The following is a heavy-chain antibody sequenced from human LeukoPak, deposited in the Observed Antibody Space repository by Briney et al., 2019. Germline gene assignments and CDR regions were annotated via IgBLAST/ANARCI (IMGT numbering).Heavy chain of an antibody. J-gene: IGHJ4*02. CDR2: IYTSGSA. D-gene: IGHD6-13*01. V-gene: IGHV4-4*07. CDR3: ARGPYLAAAAPMLGY. Sequence: SETLSLTCTVSGGSISSFYWSWIRQPAGKGLEWIGRIYTSGSANYNPSLKSRVTMSVDTSKNQLSLKLNSVTAADTAVYYCARGPYLAAAAPMLGYWGQGTLVTVSS. CDR1: GGSISSFY.